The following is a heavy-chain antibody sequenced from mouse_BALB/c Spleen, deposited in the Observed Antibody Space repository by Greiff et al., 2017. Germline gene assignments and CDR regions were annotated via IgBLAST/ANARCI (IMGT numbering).Heavy chain of an antibody. CDR2: IYPGSGNT. CDR3: ARSRSSLWYFDV. J-gene: IGHJ1*01. D-gene: IGHD1-1*01. CDR1: GYTFTDYY. Sequence: QVQLQQSGAELARPGASVKLSCKASGYTFTDYYINWVKQRTGQGLEWIGEIYPGSGNTYYNEKFKGKATLTADKSSSTAYMQLSSLTSEDSAVYFCARSRSSLWYFDVWGAGTTVTVSS. V-gene: IGHV1-77*01.